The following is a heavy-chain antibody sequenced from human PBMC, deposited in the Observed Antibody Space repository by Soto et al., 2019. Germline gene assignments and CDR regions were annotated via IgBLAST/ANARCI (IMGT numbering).Heavy chain of an antibody. D-gene: IGHD3-16*01. CDR3: ARGGGPYVWFNEF. CDR2: IIPVFGTT. J-gene: IGHJ4*02. V-gene: IGHV1-69*13. Sequence: SVKVSCKDSGGLFSSFAISWVRQAPGQGLEWMGGIIPVFGTTNYAQKFQGRVTITADESTNTAYMELSSLTSGDTAMYYCARGGGPYVWFNEFWGQGTQVTVSS. CDR1: GGLFSSFA.